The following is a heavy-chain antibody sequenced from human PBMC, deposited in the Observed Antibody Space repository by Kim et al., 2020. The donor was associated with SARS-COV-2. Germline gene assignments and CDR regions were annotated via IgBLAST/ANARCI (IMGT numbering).Heavy chain of an antibody. J-gene: IGHJ4*02. D-gene: IGHD1-26*01. CDR3: ARVGPTREDS. CDR1: GGTFSGYY. V-gene: IGHV4-34*10. Sequence: SETLSLTCAVYGGTFSGYYWSWIRHVPEKGLEWIGEIRHSGKTNYNPSLRSRLAMSVDTSKNQFSLKLRSVTPADTAGYFCARVGPTREDSWGQGTLGTV. CDR2: IRHSGKT.